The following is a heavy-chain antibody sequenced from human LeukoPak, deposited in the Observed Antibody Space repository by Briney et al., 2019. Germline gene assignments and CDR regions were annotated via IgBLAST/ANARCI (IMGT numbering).Heavy chain of an antibody. D-gene: IGHD6-13*01. CDR1: GFTFSSYG. CDR2: ISYDGSNK. Sequence: GGSLRLSRAASGFTFSSYGMHWVRQAPGKGLEWVAVISYDGSNKYYADSVKGRFTISRDNSKNTLYLQMNSLRAEDTAVYYCAKGYSSSWQGFDYWGQGTLVTVSS. J-gene: IGHJ4*02. CDR3: AKGYSSSWQGFDY. V-gene: IGHV3-30*18.